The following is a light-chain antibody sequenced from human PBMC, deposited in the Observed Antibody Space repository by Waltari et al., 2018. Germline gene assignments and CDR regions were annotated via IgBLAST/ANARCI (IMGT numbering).Light chain of an antibody. Sequence: QSALTQPRSVSGSPGQAVTISCTGPPSDVGGYDYVAWSQHHPGNAPKLLINDVFTRPSGVPDRFSGSTSGYTASLTISGLQAEDEADYYCCSYAGTYRWVFGGGTKVTVL. V-gene: IGLV2-11*01. CDR2: DVF. CDR3: CSYAGTYRWV. J-gene: IGLJ3*02. CDR1: PSDVGGYDY.